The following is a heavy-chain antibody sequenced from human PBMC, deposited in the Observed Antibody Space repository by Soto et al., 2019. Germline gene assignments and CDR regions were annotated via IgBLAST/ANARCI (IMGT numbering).Heavy chain of an antibody. CDR2: ISPNSGGT. D-gene: IGHD6-13*01. CDR1: GDTFSGYY. V-gene: IGHV1-2*04. CDR3: ARGLPAGYSRSSFEY. J-gene: IGHJ4*02. Sequence: ASVKGSCKTSGDTFSGYYMHWVRQAPGQGLEWMGWISPNSGGTNYAQKFQGWVTMTRGTSISTAYMELKRLRSDDTAVYYCARGLPAGYSRSSFEYWGPGTLVTVSS.